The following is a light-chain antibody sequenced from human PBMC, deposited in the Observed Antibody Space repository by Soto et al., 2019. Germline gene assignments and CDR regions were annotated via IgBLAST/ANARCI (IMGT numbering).Light chain of an antibody. CDR1: QSVSSTY. Sequence: EIVLTQSPGTLSLSPGERATLSCRASQSVSSTYLAWYQQKPGQAPRLLIYGASSRATGIPVRFSGSGSGTAFPLTISRLEPEDFAVYYCQQYDSSPRTFGQGTKVEIK. J-gene: IGKJ1*01. CDR2: GAS. CDR3: QQYDSSPRT. V-gene: IGKV3-20*01.